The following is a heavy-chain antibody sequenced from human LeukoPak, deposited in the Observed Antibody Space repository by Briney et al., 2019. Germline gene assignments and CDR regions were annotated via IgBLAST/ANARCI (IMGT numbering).Heavy chain of an antibody. J-gene: IGHJ6*02. CDR2: IIPIFGTA. Sequence: ASVKVSCKASGGTFSSYAISWVRQAPGQGLEWMGGIIPIFGTANYAQKFQGRVTITADESTSTAYMELSSLRSEDTAVYYCARGNFWSGFQVRHYYYGMDVWGQGTTVTVSS. CDR1: GGTFSSYA. CDR3: ARGNFWSGFQVRHYYYGMDV. D-gene: IGHD3-3*01. V-gene: IGHV1-69*13.